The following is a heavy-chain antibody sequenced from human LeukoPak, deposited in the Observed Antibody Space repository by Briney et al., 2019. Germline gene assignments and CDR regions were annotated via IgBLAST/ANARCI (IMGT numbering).Heavy chain of an antibody. Sequence: ASVKVSCKASGYTFTSYGISWVRQAPGQGLEWMGWISAYNGNTNYAQKLQGRVTKTTDTSTSAAYMELRSLRSDDTAVYYCARQEYYYYGMDVWGKGTTVTVSS. CDR3: ARQEYYYYGMDV. V-gene: IGHV1-18*04. CDR1: GYTFTSYG. CDR2: ISAYNGNT. J-gene: IGHJ6*04.